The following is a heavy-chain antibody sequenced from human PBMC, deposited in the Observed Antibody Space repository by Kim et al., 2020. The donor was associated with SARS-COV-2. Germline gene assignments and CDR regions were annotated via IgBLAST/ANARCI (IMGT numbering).Heavy chain of an antibody. J-gene: IGHJ4*02. D-gene: IGHD6-19*01. CDR2: ISYDGSNK. V-gene: IGHV3-30*18. CDR1: GFTFSSYA. CDR3: AKDLAAVPNFQGAHY. Sequence: GGSLRLSCAGSGFTFSSYAMHWVRQAPGKGLEWVAVISYDGSNKYYVDSVKGRFTISRDNSKNTVFLQMNSLRAEDTAVYYCAKDLAAVPNFQGAHYWGQGPLVTVSS.